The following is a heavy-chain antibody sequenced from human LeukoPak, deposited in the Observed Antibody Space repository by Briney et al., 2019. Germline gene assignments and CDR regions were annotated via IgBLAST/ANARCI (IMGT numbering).Heavy chain of an antibody. CDR3: AKDQRFFNV. CDR1: GFAFSNYA. CDR2: ISTNGVTT. J-gene: IGHJ6*02. V-gene: IGHV3-23*01. D-gene: IGHD3-3*01. Sequence: GGSLRLSCTASGFAFSNYAMTWVRQAPGKGLEWVSVISTNGVTTYYAESVKGRFTISRDNSQNMLFLQMNSLRAEDTAVYYCAKDQRFFNVWGQGTTVTVSS.